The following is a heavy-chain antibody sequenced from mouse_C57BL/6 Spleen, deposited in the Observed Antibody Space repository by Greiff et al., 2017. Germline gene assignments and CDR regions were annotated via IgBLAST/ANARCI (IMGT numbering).Heavy chain of an antibody. D-gene: IGHD4-1*02. J-gene: IGHJ1*03. Sequence: VQLVESGAELVRPGASVTLSCKASGYTFTDYEMHWVKQTPVHGLEWIGAIDPETGGTAYNQKFKGKAILTADKSSSTAYMGLRSLTSEDSAVYYSTRGIQLGRVYFDVWGTGTTVTVSS. CDR3: TRGIQLGRVYFDV. V-gene: IGHV1-15*01. CDR2: IDPETGGT. CDR1: GYTFTDYE.